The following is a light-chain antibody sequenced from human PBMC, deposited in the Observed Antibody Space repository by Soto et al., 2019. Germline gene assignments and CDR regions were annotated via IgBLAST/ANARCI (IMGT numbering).Light chain of an antibody. CDR1: QSVRNNF. CDR3: QQYGRSPDT. Sequence: EIVLTQSPGTLSLCPGERATLSCRASQSVRNNFLAWYQQKPGQAPRVLIYDASSRATGIPDRFSGGGSGTDFTLIVSRLEPEDFAVYYCQQYGRSPDTFGGGTKVEIK. V-gene: IGKV3-20*01. CDR2: DAS. J-gene: IGKJ4*01.